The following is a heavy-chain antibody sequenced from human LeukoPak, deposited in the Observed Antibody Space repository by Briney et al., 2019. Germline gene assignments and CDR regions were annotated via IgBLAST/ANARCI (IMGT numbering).Heavy chain of an antibody. J-gene: IGHJ4*02. V-gene: IGHV1-2*02. CDR3: ARAESGWSKYYFDY. CDR1: GYTFTGYY. Sequence: ASVKVSCKASGYTFTGYYMHWVRQAPGQGLEWMGWINPNSGGTNYAQKLQGRVTMTTATSTSTAYMELGSLRSDDTAVYYCARAESGWSKYYFDYWGQGTLVTVSS. CDR2: INPNSGGT. D-gene: IGHD6-19*01.